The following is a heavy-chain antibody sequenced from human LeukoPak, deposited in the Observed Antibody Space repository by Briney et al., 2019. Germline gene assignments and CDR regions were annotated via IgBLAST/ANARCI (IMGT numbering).Heavy chain of an antibody. Sequence: GASVNVSCKASGYTFTSYYMHWVRQAPGQGLEWMGIINPSGGSTNYAQKFRGRVTMTRDTSTSTVYMEMSSLRDEDTAVYYCASVVAARGWFDPWGQGTLVTVSS. CDR2: INPSGGST. CDR3: ASVVAARGWFDP. CDR1: GYTFTSYY. V-gene: IGHV1-46*01. D-gene: IGHD2-15*01. J-gene: IGHJ5*02.